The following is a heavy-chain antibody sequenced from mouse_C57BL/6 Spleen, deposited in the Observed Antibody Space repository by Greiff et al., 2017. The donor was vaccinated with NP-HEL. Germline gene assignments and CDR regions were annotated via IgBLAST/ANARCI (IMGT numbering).Heavy chain of an antibody. CDR1: GFTFSSYT. D-gene: IGHD3-3*01. Sequence: DVQLVESGGGLVKPGGSLKLSCAASGFTFSSYTMSWVRQTPEKRLEWVATISGGGGNTYYPDSVKGRVTISRDNAKNTLYLQMSSLRSEDTALYYCARHEEGRVFAYWGQGTLVTVSA. CDR2: ISGGGGNT. V-gene: IGHV5-9*01. J-gene: IGHJ3*01. CDR3: ARHEEGRVFAY.